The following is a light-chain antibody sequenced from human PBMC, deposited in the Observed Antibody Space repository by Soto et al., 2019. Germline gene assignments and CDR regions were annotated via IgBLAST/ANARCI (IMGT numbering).Light chain of an antibody. CDR2: DVR. J-gene: IGLJ1*01. CDR3: CSYADTYTSSRV. CDR1: SSDVGGYNY. V-gene: IGLV2-11*01. Sequence: QSVLTQPRSVSGSPGQSVTISCTGTSSDVGGYNYVSWYQHHPGKAPKLVICDVRERPSGVPDRFSGSKSGNTASLTISGLQAEAEADDYCCSYADTYTSSRVFGTGTKLTVL.